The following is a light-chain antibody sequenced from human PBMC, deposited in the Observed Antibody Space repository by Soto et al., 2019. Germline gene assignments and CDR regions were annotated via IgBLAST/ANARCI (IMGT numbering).Light chain of an antibody. CDR1: QSVSSSY. Sequence: EIVLTQSPGTLSLSPGEGATLSCRASQSVSSSYFAWYQQKPGQAPMLLIYGASSRATGIPDRFSGGGSGTDFTLTISRLEPDDFAVYYCQQYDNSPWTFGQGTKVESK. J-gene: IGKJ1*01. V-gene: IGKV3-20*01. CDR2: GAS. CDR3: QQYDNSPWT.